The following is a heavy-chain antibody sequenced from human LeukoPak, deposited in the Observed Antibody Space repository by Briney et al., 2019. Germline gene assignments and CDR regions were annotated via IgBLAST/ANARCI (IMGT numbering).Heavy chain of an antibody. D-gene: IGHD4-17*01. CDR2: TSGSAGRT. Sequence: PGGSLRLSCAASGFAFGSYAMSWVRQAPGKGLEWVSTTSGSAGRTNYVELVKGRFTISRDNSKSTLYLQMNSLRAEDTAVYYCAKDRYGDYGGIDYWGLGTLVTVSS. CDR1: GFAFGSYA. CDR3: AKDRYGDYGGIDY. J-gene: IGHJ4*02. V-gene: IGHV3-23*01.